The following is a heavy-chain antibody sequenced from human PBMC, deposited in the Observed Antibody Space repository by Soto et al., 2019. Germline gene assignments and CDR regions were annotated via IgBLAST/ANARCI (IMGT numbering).Heavy chain of an antibody. CDR1: GFTFSSYE. J-gene: IGHJ6*02. CDR3: ASRSNCSSTSCYSSMSDYYGMDV. Sequence: GGSLRLSCAASGFTFSSYEMNWVRQAPGKGLEWVSYISSSGSTIYYADSVKGRFTISRDNAKNSLYLQMNSLRAEDTAVYYCASRSNCSSTSCYSSMSDYYGMDVWGQGTTVTVSS. CDR2: ISSSGSTI. D-gene: IGHD2-2*02. V-gene: IGHV3-48*03.